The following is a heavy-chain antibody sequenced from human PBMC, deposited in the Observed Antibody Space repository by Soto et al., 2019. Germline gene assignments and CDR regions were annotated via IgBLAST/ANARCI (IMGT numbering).Heavy chain of an antibody. J-gene: IGHJ6*02. CDR1: GGSFSSYA. CDR3: ARDQGYSRGMDA. Sequence: PAKVSCKASGGSFSSYAISWVRQAPGQGLEWMGGIIPIFGTANYAQKFQGRVTITADESTSTAYMELSSLRSEDTAVYYCARDQGYSRGMDAWGQGTTVTVSS. V-gene: IGHV1-69*13. CDR2: IIPIFGTA. D-gene: IGHD6-13*01.